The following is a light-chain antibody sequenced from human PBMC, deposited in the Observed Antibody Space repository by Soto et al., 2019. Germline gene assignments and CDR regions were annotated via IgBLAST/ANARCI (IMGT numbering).Light chain of an antibody. CDR1: SSDVGSYNL. CDR2: ENI. V-gene: IGLV2-23*01. CDR3: CSYAGSDNWA. J-gene: IGLJ3*02. Sequence: QSVLTQPASVSGSPGQSITMSCTGTSSDVGSYNLVTWYQHHPGKVPKLITYENIKRPSGVSDRFSGSKSGNTASLTISGLQAEDEADYYCCSYAGSDNWAFGGGTKLTVL.